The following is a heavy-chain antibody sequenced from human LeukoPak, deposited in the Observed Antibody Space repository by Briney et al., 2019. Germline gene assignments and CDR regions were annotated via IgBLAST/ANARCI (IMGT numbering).Heavy chain of an antibody. CDR3: ARKQQQLVRYNWFDP. J-gene: IGHJ5*02. CDR2: IIPIFGTA. CDR1: GGTFSSYA. Sequence: ASVNVSRKASGGTFSSYAISWVRQAPGQGLEWMGGIIPIFGTANYAQKFQGRVTITADKSTSTAYMELSSLRSEDTAVYYCARKQQQLVRYNWFDPWGQGTLVTVSS. V-gene: IGHV1-69*06. D-gene: IGHD6-13*01.